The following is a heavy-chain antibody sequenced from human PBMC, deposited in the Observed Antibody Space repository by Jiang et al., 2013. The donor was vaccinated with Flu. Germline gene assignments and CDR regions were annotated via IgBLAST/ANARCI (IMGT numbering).Heavy chain of an antibody. D-gene: IGHD3-10*01. V-gene: IGHV4-39*01. CDR3: AKLSRFGEFFGYFDY. CDR1: GASISISSYY. J-gene: IGHJ4*02. Sequence: GPGLVKPSETLSLTCTVSGASISISSYYWGWIRQPPGKGLEWIGNIYYRGDTYYNPSLKSRVTISVDTSKNQFSLKLSSVTAADTAVYYCAKLSRFGEFFGYFDYWGQGPWSPSPQ. CDR2: IYYRGDT.